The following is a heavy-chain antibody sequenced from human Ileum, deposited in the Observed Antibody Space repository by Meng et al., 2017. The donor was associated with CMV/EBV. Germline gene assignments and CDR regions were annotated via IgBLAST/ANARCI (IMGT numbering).Heavy chain of an antibody. V-gene: IGHV3-74*01. J-gene: IGHJ4*02. CDR1: GCSTYW. CDR3: ARGGNGNFFYYFDY. CDR2: IDSDGSRT. Sequence: SCAASGCSTYWLHWVRQVPGKGLMWVSGIDSDGSRTTYADSVKGRFTISRDTAKNTLYLQMNSLRVEDTAVYYCARGGNGNFFYYFDYWGQGTLVTVSS. D-gene: IGHD1-1*01.